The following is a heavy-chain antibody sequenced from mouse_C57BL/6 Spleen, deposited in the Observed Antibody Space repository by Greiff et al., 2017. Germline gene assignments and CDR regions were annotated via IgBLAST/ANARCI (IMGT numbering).Heavy chain of an antibody. CDR2: INPSTGGT. CDR1: GYSFTGYY. V-gene: IGHV1-42*01. CDR3: ARTANWYFDV. Sequence: DVKLVESGPELVKPGASVKISCKASGYSFTGYYMNWVKQSPEKSLEWIGEINPSTGGTTYNQKFKAKATLTVDKSSSTAYMQLKSLTSEDSAVYYCARTANWYFDVWGTGTTVTVSS. J-gene: IGHJ1*03.